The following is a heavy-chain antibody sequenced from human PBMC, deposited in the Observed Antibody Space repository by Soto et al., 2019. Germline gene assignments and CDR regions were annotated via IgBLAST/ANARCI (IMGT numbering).Heavy chain of an antibody. V-gene: IGHV1-46*01. Sequence: GASVKVSCKASGYTFTSYYMHWVRQAPGQGXEWMGIINPSGGSTSYAQKFQGRVTMTRDTSTSTVYMELSSLRSEDMAVYYCARHQTPGAAMVKSGNYYFDYWGQGTLVTVSS. J-gene: IGHJ4*02. CDR2: INPSGGST. CDR3: ARHQTPGAAMVKSGNYYFDY. CDR1: GYTFTSYY. D-gene: IGHD5-18*01.